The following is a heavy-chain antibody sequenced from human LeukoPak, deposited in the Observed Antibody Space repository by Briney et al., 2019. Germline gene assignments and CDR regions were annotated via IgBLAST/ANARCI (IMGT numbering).Heavy chain of an antibody. D-gene: IGHD3-3*01. CDR1: GFTFSHYG. Sequence: GGSLRLCCAASGFTFSHYGMRWVRQAPGKGLEWVALIWDDGNKKSHADTVKGRFTISRDNSKSTLYLQMNSLRAEDTAVYYCARGIDEWLYLNYWGQGALVTVSS. J-gene: IGHJ4*02. CDR3: ARGIDEWLYLNY. CDR2: IWDDGNKK. V-gene: IGHV3-33*01.